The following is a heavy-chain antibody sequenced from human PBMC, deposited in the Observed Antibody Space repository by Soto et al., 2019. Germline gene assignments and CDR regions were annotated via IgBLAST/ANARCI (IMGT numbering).Heavy chain of an antibody. D-gene: IGHD2-2*01. CDR3: ASECSDTICYQGAFNI. Sequence: EVQLVESGGGLVQPGGFLRLYCAASGFTVGVTHMTWVRQAPGKGLEWVSIIYRGGGAYYADSVRGRFTISRDNSKNTLFLQMNRLRAEDTAVYYCASECSDTICYQGAFNIWVQGTMVTVSS. J-gene: IGHJ3*02. V-gene: IGHV3-66*01. CDR2: IYRGGGA. CDR1: GFTVGVTH.